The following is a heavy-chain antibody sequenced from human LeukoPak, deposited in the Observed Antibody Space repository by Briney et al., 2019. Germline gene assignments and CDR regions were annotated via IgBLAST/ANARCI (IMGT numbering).Heavy chain of an antibody. J-gene: IGHJ1*01. CDR2: IYYSGST. CDR3: AREGPLYYYDSSGYHIL. D-gene: IGHD3-22*01. CDR1: GGSISSYY. V-gene: IGHV4-59*01. Sequence: PSETLSLTCTVSGGSISSYYWSWTRQPPGKGLEWIGYIYYSGSTNYNPSLKSRVTISVDTSKNQFSLKLSSVTAADTAVYYCAREGPLYYYDSSGYHILWGQGTLVTVSS.